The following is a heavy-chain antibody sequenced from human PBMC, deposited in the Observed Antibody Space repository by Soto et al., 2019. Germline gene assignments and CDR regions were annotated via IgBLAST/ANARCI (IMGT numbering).Heavy chain of an antibody. V-gene: IGHV3-30*04. CDR2: ISYDGRSK. Sequence: QVQLVESGGGVVQPGRSLRLSCVASGFTFSSYAIHWVRQAPGKGLEWVAVISYDGRSKFYGDSVKGRFTISRDNSKNTLYLQMNSLTADDTAVYYCARDGRTGTTLPHGGFDQLGQGPLVTVSS. CDR3: ARDGRTGTTLPHGGFDQ. D-gene: IGHD4-17*01. CDR1: GFTFSSYA. J-gene: IGHJ5*02.